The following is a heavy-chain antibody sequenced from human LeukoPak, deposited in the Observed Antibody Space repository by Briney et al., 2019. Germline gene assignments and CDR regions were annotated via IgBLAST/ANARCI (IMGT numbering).Heavy chain of an antibody. J-gene: IGHJ4*02. D-gene: IGHD3-9*01. CDR1: GFSFNSNA. CDR3: ARGNILTGYMY. V-gene: IGHV3-23*01. CDR2: ISGSGGST. Sequence: GGSLRLSCAASGFSFNSNAMSWVREAPGKGLEWLSVISGSGGSTYYADSVKGRFTISRDNSKNTLYLQMNSLRAEDTAVYYCARGNILTGYMYWGQGTLVTVSS.